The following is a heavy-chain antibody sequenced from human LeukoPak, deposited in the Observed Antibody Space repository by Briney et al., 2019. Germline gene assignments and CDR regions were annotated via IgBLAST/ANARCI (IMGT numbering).Heavy chain of an antibody. J-gene: IGHJ5*02. V-gene: IGHV5-51*01. CDR2: IYPGDSDT. Sequence: GESLQISCQTSGYSFTNYWIGWVRQLPGQGLEWMGIIYPGDSDTRYSPSFQGQVTISADKSINTAYLQWSSLKASDTAMYYCARNSYGPRYNWFDPWGQGTLVTVSS. D-gene: IGHD3-10*01. CDR3: ARNSYGPRYNWFDP. CDR1: GYSFTNYW.